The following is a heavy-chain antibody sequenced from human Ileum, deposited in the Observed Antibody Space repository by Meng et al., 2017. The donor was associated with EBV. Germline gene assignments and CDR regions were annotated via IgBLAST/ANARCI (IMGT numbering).Heavy chain of an antibody. CDR3: ARARLGGYCSSTSCADNWFDP. CDR2: ISAYNGNT. D-gene: IGHD2-2*01. CDR1: GYTFTSYG. V-gene: IGHV1-18*01. J-gene: IGHJ5*02. Sequence: QVQLVQSGAEVKKPGAPVKVSCRASGYTFTSYGISWVRQAPGQGLEWMGWISAYNGNTNYAQKLQGRVTMTTDTSTSTAYMELRSLRSDDTAVYYCARARLGGYCSSTSCADNWFDPWGQGTMVTVSA.